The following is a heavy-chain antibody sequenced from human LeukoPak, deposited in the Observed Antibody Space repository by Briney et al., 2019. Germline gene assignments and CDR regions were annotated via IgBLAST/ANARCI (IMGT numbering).Heavy chain of an antibody. V-gene: IGHV3-30*02. CDR3: AKEAPLVRGAQPYLYYYYMDV. J-gene: IGHJ6*03. Sequence: GGSLRLSCAAAGFTFSSYGMHWVRQAPGKGLEWVAFIRYDGSNKYYADSVKGRFTISRDNSKNTLYLQMNSLRAEDTAVYYCAKEAPLVRGAQPYLYYYYMDVWGKGTTVTISS. CDR2: IRYDGSNK. CDR1: GFTFSSYG. D-gene: IGHD3-10*01.